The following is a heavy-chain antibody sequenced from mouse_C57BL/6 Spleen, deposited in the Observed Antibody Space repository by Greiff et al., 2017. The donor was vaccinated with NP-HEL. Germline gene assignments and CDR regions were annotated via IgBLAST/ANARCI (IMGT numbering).Heavy chain of an antibody. CDR1: GYTFTSYW. V-gene: IGHV1-55*01. D-gene: IGHD6-1*01. Sequence: QVQLQQPGAELVKPGASVKMSCKASGYTFTSYWITWVKQRPGQGLEWIGDIYPGSGSTNYNEKFKSKATLTVDKSSSTAYLQLSSLTSEDAAVYFCARKTVPSAMDYWGQGTSVTVSS. CDR3: ARKTVPSAMDY. J-gene: IGHJ4*01. CDR2: IYPGSGST.